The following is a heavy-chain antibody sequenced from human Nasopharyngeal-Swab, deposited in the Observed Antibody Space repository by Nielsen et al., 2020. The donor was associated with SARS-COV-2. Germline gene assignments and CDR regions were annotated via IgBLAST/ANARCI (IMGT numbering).Heavy chain of an antibody. J-gene: IGHJ4*02. D-gene: IGHD3-22*01. CDR2: IYYSGST. CDR3: ARAEGHYDSSGYYRPALFDY. Sequence: WIRQPPGKGLEWIGYIYYSGSTNYNPSLKSRVTISVDTSKNQFSLKLSSVTAADTAVYYCARAEGHYDSSGYYRPALFDYWGQGTLVTSPQ. V-gene: IGHV4-59*01.